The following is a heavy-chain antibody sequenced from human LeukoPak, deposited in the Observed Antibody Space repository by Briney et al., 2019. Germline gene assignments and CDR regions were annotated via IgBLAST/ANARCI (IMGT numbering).Heavy chain of an antibody. V-gene: IGHV3-7*01. Sequence: GGSLRLSCAASGFTFSDYWMSWVRQAPGKGVEWVANIKQSGSEKYYVDSVKGRFTISRDNAKNSLYLQINSLRAEDTTVYYCARGLGDGSYTGLVWGQGILVTVPS. D-gene: IGHD1-26*01. CDR2: IKQSGSEK. CDR3: ARGLGDGSYTGLV. J-gene: IGHJ1*01. CDR1: GFTFSDYW.